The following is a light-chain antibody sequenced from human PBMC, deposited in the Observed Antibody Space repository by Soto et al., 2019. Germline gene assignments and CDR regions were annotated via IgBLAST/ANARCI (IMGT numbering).Light chain of an antibody. CDR1: QSVSSN. CDR3: QQYNNWPPA. V-gene: IGKV3-15*01. Sequence: EMVLTKSPGTLSLSPGERATLSCRASQSVSSNLAWYQQKPGQAPRLLIYGASTRATGIPARFSGSGSGTEFTLTISSLQSEDFAVYYCQQYNNWPPAFGQGTKVDIK. J-gene: IGKJ1*01. CDR2: GAS.